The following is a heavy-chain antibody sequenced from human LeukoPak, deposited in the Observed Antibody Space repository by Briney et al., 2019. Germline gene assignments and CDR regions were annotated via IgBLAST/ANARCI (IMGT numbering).Heavy chain of an antibody. CDR1: GYTFTSYD. Sequence: ASVKVSCKASGYTFTSYDINWVRQATGQGLELMGWMNPNSGNTGYAQKFQGRVTMTRNTSISTAYMQLSSLRSEDTAVYYCARGEHDYGDYVAANWFDPWGQGTLVTVSS. D-gene: IGHD4-17*01. J-gene: IGHJ5*02. CDR3: ARGEHDYGDYVAANWFDP. CDR2: MNPNSGNT. V-gene: IGHV1-8*01.